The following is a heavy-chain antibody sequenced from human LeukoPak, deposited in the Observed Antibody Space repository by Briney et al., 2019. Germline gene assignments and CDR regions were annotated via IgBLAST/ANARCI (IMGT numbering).Heavy chain of an antibody. D-gene: IGHD4-17*01. J-gene: IGHJ5*02. CDR3: ARGFPRGLRCPRP. CDR2: INQSGST. Sequence: SETLTLTRAVYGGSFSGEYRSWIRQPPGKGLEWIGEINQSGSTNYNPSLKSRVTISVDTSKNQFSLKLSSVTAADTAVYYCARGFPRGLRCPRPWGQGTLVTVSS. V-gene: IGHV4-34*01. CDR1: GGSFSGEY.